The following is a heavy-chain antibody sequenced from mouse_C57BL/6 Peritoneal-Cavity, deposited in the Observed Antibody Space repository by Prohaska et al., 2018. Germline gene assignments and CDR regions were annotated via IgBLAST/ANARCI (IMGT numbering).Heavy chain of an antibody. CDR2: IYPGDGDT. D-gene: IGHD2-1*01. CDR3: ERTEGNYYFDY. CDR1: GYAFSSYW. V-gene: IGHV1-80*01. J-gene: IGHJ2*01. Sequence: QVQLQQSGAELVKPGASVKISCKASGYAFSSYWMNWVKQRPGKGLEWIGQIYPGDGDTNYNGKFKGKATLTADKSSSTAYMQLSSLTSEDAAVYFCERTEGNYYFDYWGQGTTLTVSS.